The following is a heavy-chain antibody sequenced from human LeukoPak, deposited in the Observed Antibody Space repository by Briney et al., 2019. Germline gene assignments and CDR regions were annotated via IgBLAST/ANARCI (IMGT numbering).Heavy chain of an antibody. CDR2: INPNSGGT. CDR3: ARDLLGATLYFYY. Sequence: GASVKVSCKASGYTFTGYYMHWLRQAPGQGLEWMGWINPNSGGTNYAQKFQGRVTMTRDTSISTAYMELSRLRSDDTAVYYCARDLLGATLYFYYWGQGNLVTVSS. CDR1: GYTFTGYY. V-gene: IGHV1-2*02. J-gene: IGHJ4*02. D-gene: IGHD1-26*01.